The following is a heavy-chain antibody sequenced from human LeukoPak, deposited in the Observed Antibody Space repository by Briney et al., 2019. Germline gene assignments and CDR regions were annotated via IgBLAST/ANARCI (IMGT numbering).Heavy chain of an antibody. CDR2: ISSSSSTI. CDR3: ARDSVGSGYYNPYYYYYYYMDV. V-gene: IGHV3-48*01. J-gene: IGHJ6*03. Sequence: GGSLRLSCAASGFTFSSYSMNWVRQAPGKGLEWVSYISSSSSTIYYADSVKGRFTISRDNAKNSLYLQMNSLRAEDTAVYYCARDSVGSGYYNPYYYYYYYMDVWGKGTTVTVSS. D-gene: IGHD3-3*01. CDR1: GFTFSSYS.